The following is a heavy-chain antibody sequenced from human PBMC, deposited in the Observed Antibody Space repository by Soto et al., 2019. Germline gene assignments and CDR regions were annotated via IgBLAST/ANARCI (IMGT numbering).Heavy chain of an antibody. J-gene: IGHJ4*02. Sequence: EVQLVESGGGLVKPGGSLRLSCAASGFTFSNAWMSWVRQAPGKGLEWVGRIKSKTDGGKTDYAAPVKGRFTISSDDSKNTLYLQMNSLKTEDTAVYYCTTDRYGRFLEWLSHFDYWGQGTLVTVSS. D-gene: IGHD3-3*01. CDR3: TTDRYGRFLEWLSHFDY. CDR2: IKSKTDGGKT. CDR1: GFTFSNAW. V-gene: IGHV3-15*01.